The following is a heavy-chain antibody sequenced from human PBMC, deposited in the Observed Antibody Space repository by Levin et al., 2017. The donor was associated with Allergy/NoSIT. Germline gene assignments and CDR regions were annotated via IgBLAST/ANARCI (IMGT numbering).Heavy chain of an antibody. D-gene: IGHD2-15*01. Sequence: GESLKISCAASGFTFSDYYMSWIRQAPGKGLEWVSYISSSGSTIYYADSVKGRFTISRDNAKNSLYLQMNSLRAGDTAVYYCARRDCSGGTYYPPKYWGQGTLVTVSS. V-gene: IGHV3-11*01. J-gene: IGHJ4*02. CDR1: GFTFSDYY. CDR2: ISSSGSTI. CDR3: ARRDCSGGTYYPPKY.